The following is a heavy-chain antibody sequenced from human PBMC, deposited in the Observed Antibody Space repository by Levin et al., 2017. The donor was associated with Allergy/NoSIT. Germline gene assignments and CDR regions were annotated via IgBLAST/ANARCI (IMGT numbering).Heavy chain of an antibody. CDR1: GGSISSSNW. V-gene: IGHV4-4*02. CDR2: IYHSGST. D-gene: IGHD2-15*01. Sequence: PSETLSLTCAVSGGSISSSNWWSWVRQPPGKGLEWIGEIYHSGSTNYNPSLKSRVTISVDKSKNQFSLKLSSVTAADTAVYYCARVSLRYCSGGSCPLIDYWGQGTLVTVSS. CDR3: ARVSLRYCSGGSCPLIDY. J-gene: IGHJ4*02.